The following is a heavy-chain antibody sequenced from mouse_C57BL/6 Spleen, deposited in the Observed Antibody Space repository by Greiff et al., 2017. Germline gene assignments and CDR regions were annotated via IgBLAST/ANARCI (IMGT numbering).Heavy chain of an antibody. Sequence: VQLKESGPGLVKPSQSLSLTCSVTGYSITSGYYLNWIRQFPGNKMEWMGYISYDGSNNYNPSLKNRISITRDTSKNQFFLRMSTVTTEDTATYYSAREGYYGSGGFAYWGQGTLVTVSA. CDR3: AREGYYGSGGFAY. CDR1: GYSITSGYY. V-gene: IGHV3-6*01. CDR2: ISYDGSN. D-gene: IGHD1-1*01. J-gene: IGHJ3*01.